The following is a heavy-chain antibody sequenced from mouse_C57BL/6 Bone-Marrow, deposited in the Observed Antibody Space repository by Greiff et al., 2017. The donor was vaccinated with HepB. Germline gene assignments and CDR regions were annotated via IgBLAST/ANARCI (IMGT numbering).Heavy chain of an antibody. V-gene: IGHV3-8*01. J-gene: IGHJ4*01. Sequence: DVQLQESGPGLAKPSQTLSLTCSVTGYSITSDYWNWIRQFPGNKLEYMGYISYSGSTYYNPSLKSRISITRDTSKNQYYLQLNSVTTEDTATYYCARLHRGYAMDYWGQGTSVTVSS. CDR1: GYSITSDY. CDR3: ARLHRGYAMDY. CDR2: ISYSGST. D-gene: IGHD2-1*01.